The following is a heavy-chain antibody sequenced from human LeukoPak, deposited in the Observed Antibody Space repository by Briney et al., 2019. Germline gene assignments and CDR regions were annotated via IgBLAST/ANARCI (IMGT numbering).Heavy chain of an antibody. J-gene: IGHJ5*02. Sequence: GGSLRLSCAASGFTFSSYWMHWVRQAPGEGLVWVSRINSDGSSTSYADSVKGRFTISRDNAKNTLYLQMNSLRAEDTAVYYCARAAARNNWFDPWGQGTLVTVSS. CDR1: GFTFSSYW. CDR2: INSDGSST. V-gene: IGHV3-74*01. CDR3: ARAAARNNWFDP. D-gene: IGHD6-13*01.